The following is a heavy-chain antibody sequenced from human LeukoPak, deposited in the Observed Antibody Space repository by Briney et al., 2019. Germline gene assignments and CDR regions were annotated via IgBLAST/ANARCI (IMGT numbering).Heavy chain of an antibody. V-gene: IGHV3-23*01. CDR2: ISGSGTVT. CDR3: AKTSVGEGRIIGSGYFDN. Sequence: GGSLRLSCAASAFTFSTYAMNWVRQAPGKGLEWVSIISGSGTVTYYADSVKGRFTISRDNSKNTLYLQMNSLRAEDTAVYYCAKTSVGEGRIIGSGYFDNWGQGTLVTVSS. J-gene: IGHJ4*02. CDR1: AFTFSTYA. D-gene: IGHD2-15*01.